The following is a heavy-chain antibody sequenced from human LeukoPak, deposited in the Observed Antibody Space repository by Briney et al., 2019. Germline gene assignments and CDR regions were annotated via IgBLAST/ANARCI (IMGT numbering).Heavy chain of an antibody. D-gene: IGHD2-15*01. Sequence: ASVKVSCKASGYTFIGYYMHWVRQAPGQGLEWMGWINPNSGGTNYAQKFQGRVTMTRDTSISTAYMELSRLRSDDTAVYYCARESMDIVVVVAAKRKNWFDPWGQGTLVTVSS. CDR3: ARESMDIVVVVAAKRKNWFDP. CDR2: INPNSGGT. CDR1: GYTFIGYY. J-gene: IGHJ5*02. V-gene: IGHV1-2*02.